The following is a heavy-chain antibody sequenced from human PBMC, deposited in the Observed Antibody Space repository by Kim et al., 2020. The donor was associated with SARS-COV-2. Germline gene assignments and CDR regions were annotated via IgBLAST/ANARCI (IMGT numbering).Heavy chain of an antibody. D-gene: IGHD3-22*01. Sequence: GGSLRLSCAASGFTFDDYAMHWVRQAPGKGLEWVSLISGDGGSTYYADSVKGRFTISRDNSKNSLYLQMNSLRTEDTALYYCAKSNRAGPFSSWLLIKTYYYDSSGYHAGPPDYWGQGTLVTVSS. CDR2: ISGDGGST. J-gene: IGHJ4*02. V-gene: IGHV3-43*02. CDR1: GFTFDDYA. CDR3: AKSNRAGPFSSWLLIKTYYYDSSGYHAGPPDY.